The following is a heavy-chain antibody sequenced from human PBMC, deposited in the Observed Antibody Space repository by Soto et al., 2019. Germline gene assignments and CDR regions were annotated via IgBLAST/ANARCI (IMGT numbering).Heavy chain of an antibody. D-gene: IGHD5-12*01. CDR2: IIPLFGTT. J-gene: IGHJ3*01. CDR1: GGTFTSYA. V-gene: IGHV1-69*06. Sequence: GASVKVSCKASGGTFTSYAISWVRQAPGQGLEWMGGIIPLFGTTEYAQKFQDRVTITADKSTSTVYMELSSLRSEDTAMYYCARELATIHPEDAFDVWGQGTMVTVSS. CDR3: ARELATIHPEDAFDV.